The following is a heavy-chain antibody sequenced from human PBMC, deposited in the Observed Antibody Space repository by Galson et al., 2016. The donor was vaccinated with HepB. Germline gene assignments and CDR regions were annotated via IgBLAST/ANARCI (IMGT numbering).Heavy chain of an antibody. CDR1: GLSVSSDY. D-gene: IGHD3-9*01. Sequence: SLRLSCAASGLSVSSDYMSWVRQALGKGLEWVAVISSGGYTYYAHSVTGRLTISRDNSKNTLYLQMNRLRAEDTAVYYCARATRYFDWRYQYGMDVWGKGTTVTVSS. J-gene: IGHJ6*04. V-gene: IGHV3-53*01. CDR2: ISSGGYT. CDR3: ARATRYFDWRYQYGMDV.